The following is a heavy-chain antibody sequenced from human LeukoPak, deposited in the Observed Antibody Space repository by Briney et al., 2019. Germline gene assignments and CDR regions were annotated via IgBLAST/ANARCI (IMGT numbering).Heavy chain of an antibody. D-gene: IGHD5-24*01. CDR3: ASTPGGDGYPYYFDY. CDR2: ISWDGGST. V-gene: IGHV3-43*01. J-gene: IGHJ4*02. CDR1: GFTVSSNY. Sequence: GGSLRLSCAASGFTVSSNYMSWVRQAPGKGLEWVSLISWDGGSTYYADSVKGRFTISRDNSKNSLYLQMNSLRTEDTALYYCASTPGGDGYPYYFDYWGQGTLVTVSS.